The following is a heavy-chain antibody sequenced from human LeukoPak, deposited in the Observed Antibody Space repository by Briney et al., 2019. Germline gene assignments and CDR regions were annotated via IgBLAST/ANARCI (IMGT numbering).Heavy chain of an antibody. CDR3: ARQSGVTMIVVVADDDFDI. CDR2: IYYSGST. Sequence: SETLSLTCTVSGGSISSSSYYWGWIRQPPGKGLEWIGSIYYSGSTYCNPSLKSRVTISVDTSKNQFSLKLSSVTAADTAVYYCARQSGVTMIVVVADDDFDIWGQGTMVTVSS. V-gene: IGHV4-39*01. J-gene: IGHJ3*02. D-gene: IGHD3-22*01. CDR1: GGSISSSSYY.